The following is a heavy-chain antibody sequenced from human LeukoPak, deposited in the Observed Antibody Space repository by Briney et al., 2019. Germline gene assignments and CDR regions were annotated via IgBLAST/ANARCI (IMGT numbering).Heavy chain of an antibody. Sequence: PSETLSLTCTVSGGSISSSGYYWGWIRQPPGKGLQWIGSIYYSGSTYYNPSLKSRVTISVDTSKNQFSLKLSSVTAADTAVYYCAHTVTRDGSTDYWGQGTLVTVSS. V-gene: IGHV4-39*07. D-gene: IGHD4-17*01. CDR3: AHTVTRDGSTDY. CDR1: GGSISSSGYY. CDR2: IYYSGST. J-gene: IGHJ4*02.